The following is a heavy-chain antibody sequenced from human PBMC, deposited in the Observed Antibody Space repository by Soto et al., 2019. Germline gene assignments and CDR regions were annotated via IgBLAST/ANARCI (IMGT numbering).Heavy chain of an antibody. CDR1: GFTFSSYS. Sequence: PGGSLRLSCAASGFTFSSYSMNWVRQAPGKGLEWVSSISSSSSYIYYADSVKGRFTISRDNAKNSLYLQMNSLRAEDTAVYYCARVPYYYGSGSKSFSLDYWGQGTLVTVSS. D-gene: IGHD3-10*01. CDR2: ISSSSSYI. CDR3: ARVPYYYGSGSKSFSLDY. J-gene: IGHJ4*02. V-gene: IGHV3-21*01.